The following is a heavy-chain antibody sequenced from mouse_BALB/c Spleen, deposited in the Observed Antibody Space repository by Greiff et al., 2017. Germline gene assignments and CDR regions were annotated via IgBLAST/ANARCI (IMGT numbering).Heavy chain of an antibody. J-gene: IGHJ4*01. D-gene: IGHD1-1*01. CDR2: IRNKANGYTT. CDR1: GFTFTDYY. V-gene: IGHV7-3*02. CDR3: ARISSYDAMDY. Sequence: DVKLVESGGGLVQPGGSLRLSCATSGFTFTDYYMSWVRQPPGKALEWLGFIRNKANGYTTEYSASVKGRFTISRDNSQSILYLQMNTLRAEDSATYYCARISSYDAMDYWGQGTSVTVSS.